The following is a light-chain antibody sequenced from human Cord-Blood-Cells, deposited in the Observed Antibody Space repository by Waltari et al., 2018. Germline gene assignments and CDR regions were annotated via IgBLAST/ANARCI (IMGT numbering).Light chain of an antibody. CDR1: SSDVGGYNY. V-gene: IGLV2-14*01. Sequence: QSALTQPASVSGSPGQSITISCTGTSSDVGGYNYVSWYQQHPGKAPKLMIYDVSNRPSGGSNRFSVSKSGNTASLTISGLQAEDEADYYCSSYTSSSTVVFGGGTKLTVL. CDR3: SSYTSSSTVV. J-gene: IGLJ2*01. CDR2: DVS.